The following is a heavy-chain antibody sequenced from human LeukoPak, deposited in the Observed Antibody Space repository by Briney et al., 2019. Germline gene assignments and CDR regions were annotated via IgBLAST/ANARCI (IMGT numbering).Heavy chain of an antibody. CDR3: ARGSHSIQLWSGGSYYYMDV. CDR1: GGSISSDDYY. CDR2: IYYSGST. V-gene: IGHV4-30-4*08. J-gene: IGHJ6*03. Sequence: PSQTLSLTCTVSGGSISSDDYYWSWIRQPPGKGLEWIGYIYYSGSTYYNPSLTSRVTISVDTSKNQFSLKLSSVTAADTAVYYCARGSHSIQLWSGGSYYYMDVWGKGTTVTVSS. D-gene: IGHD5-18*01.